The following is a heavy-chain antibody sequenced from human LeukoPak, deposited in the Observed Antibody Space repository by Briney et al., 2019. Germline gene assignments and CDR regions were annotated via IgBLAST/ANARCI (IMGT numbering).Heavy chain of an antibody. V-gene: IGHV1-69*05. J-gene: IGHJ4*02. Sequence: SVKVSCKASGGTFSSYAISWVRQAPGQGLEWMGRIIPIFGTENYAQKFQGRVTITTDESTSRAYMELSSLRSEDTAVYYCARVGVEWELPDYWGQGTLVTVSS. CDR1: GGTFSSYA. CDR2: IIPIFGTE. D-gene: IGHD1-26*01. CDR3: ARVGVEWELPDY.